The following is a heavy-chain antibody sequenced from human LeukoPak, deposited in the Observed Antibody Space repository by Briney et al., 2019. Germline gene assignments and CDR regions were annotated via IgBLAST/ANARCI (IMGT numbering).Heavy chain of an antibody. CDR1: GFTFSRYE. D-gene: IGHD5-24*01. V-gene: IGHV3-48*03. Sequence: PRGSLRLSCAASGFTFSRYEMNWVRQAPGKGLEWVSYISSSGSTINYADSVKGRFTVSRDNAKNSLYLQMNSLRAEDTAVYYCARGGYNYYAFDYWGQGTLVTVSS. J-gene: IGHJ4*02. CDR2: ISSSGSTI. CDR3: ARGGYNYYAFDY.